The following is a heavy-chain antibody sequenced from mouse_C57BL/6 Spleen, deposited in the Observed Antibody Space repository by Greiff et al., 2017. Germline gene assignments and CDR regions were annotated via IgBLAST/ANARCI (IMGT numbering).Heavy chain of an antibody. D-gene: IGHD2-4*01. Sequence: QVQLPQSGPALVQPGASVTISCKASVYAFSSSWLTWVKQRPGKGLEWIGRIYPGDGDTNYKGKFKGKATLTADKSSSTAYMQLSSLTSEDSAVYFCARLNDYDYFDYWGQGTTLTVSS. CDR1: VYAFSSSW. V-gene: IGHV1-82*01. J-gene: IGHJ2*01. CDR3: ARLNDYDYFDY. CDR2: IYPGDGDT.